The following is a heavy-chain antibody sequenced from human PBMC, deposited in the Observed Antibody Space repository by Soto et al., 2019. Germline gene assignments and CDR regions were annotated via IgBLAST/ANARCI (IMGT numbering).Heavy chain of an antibody. CDR1: GFTFSSYW. CDR2: IKQDGSEK. Sequence: GGSLRLSCAASGFTFSSYWMSWVRQAPGKGLEWVANIKQDGSEKYYVDSVKGRFTISRDNAKNSLYLQMNSLRAEDTAVYYCARDSYCSSTSCYAWDHFDYWGQGTLVTVSS. V-gene: IGHV3-7*01. D-gene: IGHD2-2*01. CDR3: ARDSYCSSTSCYAWDHFDY. J-gene: IGHJ4*02.